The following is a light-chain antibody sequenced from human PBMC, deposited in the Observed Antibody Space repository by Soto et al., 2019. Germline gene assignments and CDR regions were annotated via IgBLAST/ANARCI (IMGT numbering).Light chain of an antibody. CDR1: QSISNW. Sequence: DIQMTQSPSSLSASVGDRFTMTFRASQSISNWLAWYQQKPGKAPKLLIYDASSLESGVPSRFSGSGSGTEFTLTISSLQPDDFATYYCQQYNSYPTFGQGTKVDIK. CDR3: QQYNSYPT. J-gene: IGKJ1*01. CDR2: DAS. V-gene: IGKV1-5*01.